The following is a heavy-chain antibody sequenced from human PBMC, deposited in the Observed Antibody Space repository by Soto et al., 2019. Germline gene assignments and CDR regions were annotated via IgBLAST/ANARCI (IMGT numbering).Heavy chain of an antibody. CDR3: ARLRISTVSTTYYFDY. CDR1: GDSISSYS. Sequence: SETLSLTCTVSGDSISSYSWSWIRQSPGKGLEWIGYIYNDGNTNYNPSFKSRVTLSVDMSTNQFSLKLTSVTAADTAVYYCARLRISTVSTTYYFDYWGQGALVTSPQ. D-gene: IGHD4-17*01. J-gene: IGHJ4*02. V-gene: IGHV4-59*01. CDR2: IYNDGNT.